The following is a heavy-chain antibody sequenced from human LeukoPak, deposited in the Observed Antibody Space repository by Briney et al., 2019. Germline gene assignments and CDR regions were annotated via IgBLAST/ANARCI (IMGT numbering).Heavy chain of an antibody. CDR2: ISAYNGNT. V-gene: IGHV1-18*01. J-gene: IGHJ6*02. CDR1: GYTFTSYG. CDR3: ARRVTAIGYYYYGMDV. D-gene: IGHD2-21*02. Sequence: ASVKVSCKASGYTFTSYGISWVRQAPGQGLEWMGWISAYNGNTNYAQKLQGRVTMTTDTPTSTAYMELRSLRSDDTAVYYCARRVTAIGYYYYGMDVWGQGTTVTVSS.